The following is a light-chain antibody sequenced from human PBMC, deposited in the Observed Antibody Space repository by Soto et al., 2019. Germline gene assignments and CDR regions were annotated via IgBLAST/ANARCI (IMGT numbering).Light chain of an antibody. CDR3: QQVNTYPPRA. CDR2: KAS. J-gene: IGKJ1*01. CDR1: QSINDW. Sequence: DIQMTQSPSTLSASVGDRVTITCRASQSINDWLAWYQQKPGKAPNLLIYKASSLQSGVPSRFSGSGSGTEFTLTITRLQPDDFATYYCQQVNTYPPRAFGQGTKVEIK. V-gene: IGKV1-5*03.